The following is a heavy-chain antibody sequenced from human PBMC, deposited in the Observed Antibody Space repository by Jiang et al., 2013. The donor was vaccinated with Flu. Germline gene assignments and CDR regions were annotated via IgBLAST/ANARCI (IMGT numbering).Heavy chain of an antibody. CDR3: AITVLRYFDWLFPFDY. Sequence: LLKPSETLSLTCAVSGYSISSGYYWGWIRQPPGKGLERIGSIYHSGSTYYNPSPKSRVTISVDTSKNQFSLKLSSVTAADTAVYYCAITVLRYFDWLFPFDYWGQGTLVTVSS. CDR1: GYSISSGYY. D-gene: IGHD3-9*01. J-gene: IGHJ4*02. V-gene: IGHV4-38-2*01. CDR2: IYHSGST.